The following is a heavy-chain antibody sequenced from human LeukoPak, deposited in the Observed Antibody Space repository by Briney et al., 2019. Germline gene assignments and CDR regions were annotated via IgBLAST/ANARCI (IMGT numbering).Heavy chain of an antibody. CDR3: AREHSSGYYFDAFDI. CDR2: INPNTDST. CDR1: GYTFTGYY. D-gene: IGHD3-22*01. J-gene: IGHJ3*02. V-gene: IGHV1-2*02. Sequence: ASVKVSCKASGYTFTGYYMHWVRQAPGQGLEWMGWINPNTDSTNYAQKFQGRVTMTRDTSISTAYMELSRLKSDDTAIYYCAREHSSGYYFDAFDIWGQGTMVTVSS.